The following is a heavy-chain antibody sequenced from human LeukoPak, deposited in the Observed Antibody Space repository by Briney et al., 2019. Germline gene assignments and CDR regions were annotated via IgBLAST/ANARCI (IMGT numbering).Heavy chain of an antibody. CDR1: GFAVSSNY. CDR2: ISGSGGST. V-gene: IGHV3-23*01. Sequence: GGSLRLSCAASGFAVSSNYMSWVRQAPGKGLEWVSVISGSGGSTFYADSVKGRFTISRDSSKNTLYLQMNSLRAEDTALYYCAKYLGTMIVVDSYFDHWGQGTLVTVSS. CDR3: AKYLGTMIVVDSYFDH. J-gene: IGHJ4*02. D-gene: IGHD3-22*01.